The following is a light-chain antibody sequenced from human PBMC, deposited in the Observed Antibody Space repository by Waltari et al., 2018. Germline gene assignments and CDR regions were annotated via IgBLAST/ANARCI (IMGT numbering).Light chain of an antibody. Sequence: EIVLTQSPGTLSLSPGERATLSCRASQRVSSSYLAWYQQKPGQAPRLLIYGESSRATGIPDRFSGSGSGTDFTLTISRLEPEDFAVYYCQQYGSSPPYTFGQGTKLEIE. J-gene: IGKJ2*01. CDR3: QQYGSSPPYT. CDR1: QRVSSSY. V-gene: IGKV3-20*01. CDR2: GES.